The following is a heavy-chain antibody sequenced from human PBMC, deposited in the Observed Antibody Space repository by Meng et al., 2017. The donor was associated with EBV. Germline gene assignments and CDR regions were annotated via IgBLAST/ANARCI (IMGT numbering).Heavy chain of an antibody. V-gene: IGHV1-3*01. CDR1: GYTFTSHA. CDR3: ARSGATIFGVVIPTYYFDY. D-gene: IGHD3-3*01. CDR2: INAGNGNT. J-gene: IGHJ4*02. Sequence: VQVVKHGDGVKKPGASVKVSCKASGYTFTSHAMHWVRQAPGQRLEWMGWINAGNGNTKYSQKFQGRVTITRDTSASTAYMELSSLRSEDTAVYYCARSGATIFGVVIPTYYFDYWGQGTLVTVSS.